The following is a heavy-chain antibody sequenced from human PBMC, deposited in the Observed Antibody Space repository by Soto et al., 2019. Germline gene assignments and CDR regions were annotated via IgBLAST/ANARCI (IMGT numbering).Heavy chain of an antibody. J-gene: IGHJ4*02. Sequence: SVKVSCKASGGIFSSYAITWVRQAPGQGLEWMGGIIPIFGTTNYAQKFQGRVTITADESTSTAYMELSSLIFEDTAVYYCARIQSPGVLRGTFDYWGQGTLVTVS. CDR1: GGIFSSYA. D-gene: IGHD2-8*01. CDR3: ARIQSPGVLRGTFDY. CDR2: IIPIFGTT. V-gene: IGHV1-69*13.